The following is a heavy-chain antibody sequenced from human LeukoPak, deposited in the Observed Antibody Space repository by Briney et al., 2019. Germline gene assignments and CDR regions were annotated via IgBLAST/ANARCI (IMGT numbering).Heavy chain of an antibody. V-gene: IGHV4-59*01. CDR3: ARSQDVLLWFGESVNWFDP. J-gene: IGHJ5*02. Sequence: SETLSLTCTVSGVSISSYYWSWIRQPPGKGLEWIGYIYYSGSTNYNPSLKSRVTISVDTTKHQFSLKLSSVTAADTAVYYCARSQDVLLWFGESVNWFDPWGQGTLVTVSS. CDR1: GVSISSYY. CDR2: IYYSGST. D-gene: IGHD3-10*01.